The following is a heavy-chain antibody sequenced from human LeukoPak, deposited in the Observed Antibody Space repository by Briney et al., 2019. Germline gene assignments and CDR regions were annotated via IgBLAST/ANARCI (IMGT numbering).Heavy chain of an antibody. D-gene: IGHD4-17*01. Sequence: SETLSLTCTVSGGSISSGSYHWSWIRQPAGKALEWIGRIYPSGSTNYDPSLKSRVTISVDTSKNQFSLKLSSVTAADTAVYYCARDPDYGATGWVSWFDPWGQGTLVTVSS. CDR3: ARDPDYGATGWVSWFDP. V-gene: IGHV4-61*02. CDR2: IYPSGST. J-gene: IGHJ5*02. CDR1: GGSISSGSYH.